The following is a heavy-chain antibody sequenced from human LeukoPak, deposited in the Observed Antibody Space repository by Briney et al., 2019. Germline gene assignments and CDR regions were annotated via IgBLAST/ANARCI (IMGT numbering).Heavy chain of an antibody. Sequence: SQTLSLTCAISGDSVSSNTAAWNWIRQSPSRGLEWLGRTYYRSKWYNDYVVSVKSRITINPDTSKNQFSLQLNSVTPEDTAVYYCARQGGLGWLTLDYWGQGTLVTVSS. CDR2: TYYRSKWYN. D-gene: IGHD2-21*01. V-gene: IGHV6-1*01. CDR1: GDSVSSNTAA. J-gene: IGHJ4*02. CDR3: ARQGGLGWLTLDY.